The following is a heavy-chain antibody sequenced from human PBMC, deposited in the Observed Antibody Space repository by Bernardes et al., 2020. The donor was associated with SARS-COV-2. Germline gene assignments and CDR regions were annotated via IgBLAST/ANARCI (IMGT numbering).Heavy chain of an antibody. D-gene: IGHD1-26*01. V-gene: IGHV3-21*04. CDR2: ISSSSSYI. CDR1: GFSFSSYS. J-gene: IGHJ4*02. CDR3: AKDKGSDY. Sequence: GSLILSCAASGFSFSSYSMNWLRQAPGTGLEWVSSISSSSSYIFYADSVKGRFAISRDNAKNSLYLQMNSLRAEDTALYYCAKDKGSDYWGQGTLVTVSS.